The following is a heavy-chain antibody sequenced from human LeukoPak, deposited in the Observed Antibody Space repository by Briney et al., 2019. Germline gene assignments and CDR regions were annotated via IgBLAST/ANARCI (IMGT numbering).Heavy chain of an antibody. J-gene: IGHJ4*02. CDR3: ASTSGTTSQPFDY. CDR1: GGSISSYY. D-gene: IGHD1-1*01. Sequence: SETLSLTCTVSGGSISSYYWNWIRQPPGKGLEWIGYIYSSGSTNYNPSLKSRVTISLDTSKNQFSLKLSSVTAADTAVYYCASTSGTTSQPFDYWGQRTLVTVSS. CDR2: IYSSGST. V-gene: IGHV4-4*09.